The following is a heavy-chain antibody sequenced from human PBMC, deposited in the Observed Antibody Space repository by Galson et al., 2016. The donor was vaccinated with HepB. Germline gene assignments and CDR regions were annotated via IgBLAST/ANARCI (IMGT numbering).Heavy chain of an antibody. CDR1: GLTFSSYA. V-gene: IGHV3-23*01. Sequence: LRLSCAASGLTFSSYAMSWVRQAPGKGLEWVSSISGDGAPYYVDSMKDRFTISRDNSKDTLYLQMISLRAEDTAVYYCARDRGFYSSTWDWGQGTLVTVSS. D-gene: IGHD2-2*01. CDR3: ARDRGFYSSTWD. CDR2: ISGDGAP. J-gene: IGHJ4*02.